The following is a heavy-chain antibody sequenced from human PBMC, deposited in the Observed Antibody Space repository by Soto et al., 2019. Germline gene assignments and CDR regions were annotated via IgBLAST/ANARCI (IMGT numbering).Heavy chain of an antibody. V-gene: IGHV3-30*18. D-gene: IGHD4-4*01. Sequence: GGSLRLSCAASGFTFSNYGMHWVRQTPGKGLEWVAVISYDGSDKYYADSVKGRFTISRDNSKNTLYLQMNSLRAEDTAVYYCAKDPGGNYGLYYYYYYCMDVWGKGTTVTVSS. CDR2: ISYDGSDK. CDR3: AKDPGGNYGLYYYYYYCMDV. CDR1: GFTFSNYG. J-gene: IGHJ6*03.